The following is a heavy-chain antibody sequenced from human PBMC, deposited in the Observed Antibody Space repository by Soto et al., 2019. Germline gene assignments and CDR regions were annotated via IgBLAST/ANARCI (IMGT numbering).Heavy chain of an antibody. CDR2: ISGSGGST. V-gene: IGHV3-23*01. Sequence: EVQLLESGGGLVQPGGSLRLSCAASGFTFSSYAMSWVRQAPGKGVEWVSAISGSGGSTYYADSVKGRFTISRDNSKNTLYLQMNSLRAEDTAVYYCARDGSYYYGMDVWGQGTTVTVSS. CDR1: GFTFSSYA. J-gene: IGHJ6*02. D-gene: IGHD2-15*01. CDR3: ARDGSYYYGMDV.